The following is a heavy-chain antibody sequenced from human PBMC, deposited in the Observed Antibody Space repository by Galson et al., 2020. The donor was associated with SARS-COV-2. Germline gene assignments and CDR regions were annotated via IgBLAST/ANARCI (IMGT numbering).Heavy chain of an antibody. CDR2: INHSGST. J-gene: IGHJ5*02. D-gene: IGHD6-13*01. V-gene: IGHV4-34*01. CDR3: ARSAYSSSWYGPRHWFDP. CDR1: GGSFSGYY. Sequence: SETLSLTCAVYGGSFSGYYWSWIRQPPGKGLEWIGEINHSGSTNYNPSLKSRVTISVDTSKNQFSLKLSSVTAADTAVYYCARSAYSSSWYGPRHWFDPWGQGTLVTVSS.